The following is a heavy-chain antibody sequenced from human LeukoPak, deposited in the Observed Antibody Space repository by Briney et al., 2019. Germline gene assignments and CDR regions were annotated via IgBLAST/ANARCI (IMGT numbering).Heavy chain of an antibody. CDR1: SIISATYS. D-gene: IGHD6-19*01. CDR2: IRAEGDPT. Sequence: GGSLRLSCRAYSIISATYSMNWVRQAPGKGLEWVSVIRAEGDPTHYADSVKGRFTISRDNSNNMLYLEMTSLRAEDTAIYYCRKDGHGPDVVFPTKIVVAGYIDHWGQGTLVTVSS. J-gene: IGHJ4*02. CDR3: RKDGHGPDVVFPTKIVVAGYIDH. V-gene: IGHV3-23*01.